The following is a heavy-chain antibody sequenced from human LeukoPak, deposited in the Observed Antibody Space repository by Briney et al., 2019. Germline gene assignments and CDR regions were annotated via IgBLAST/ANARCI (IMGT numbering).Heavy chain of an antibody. CDR1: GFTFSSYE. CDR2: ISSSGSTI. Sequence: AGGSLRLSRAASGFTFSSYEMNGVRQAPGKGLEWVSYISSSGSTIYYADSVKGRFTISRDNAKNSLYLQMNSLRAEDTAVYYCARPQVGATSIAQYDYWGQGTLVTVSS. D-gene: IGHD1-26*01. V-gene: IGHV3-48*03. J-gene: IGHJ4*02. CDR3: ARPQVGATSIAQYDY.